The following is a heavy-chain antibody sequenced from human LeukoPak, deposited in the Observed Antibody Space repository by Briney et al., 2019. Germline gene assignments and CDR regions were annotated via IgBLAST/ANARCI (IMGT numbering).Heavy chain of an antibody. CDR2: INHSGST. D-gene: IGHD6-13*01. CDR1: GGSFGGYY. V-gene: IGHV4-34*01. CDR3: ARGKGMRISSSRHYYFDY. J-gene: IGHJ4*02. Sequence: SETLSLTCAVYGGSFGGYYWSWIRQPPGKGLEWIGEINHSGSTNYNPSLKSRVTISVDTSKNQFSLKLSSVTAADTAVYYCARGKGMRISSSRHYYFDYWGQGTLVTVSS.